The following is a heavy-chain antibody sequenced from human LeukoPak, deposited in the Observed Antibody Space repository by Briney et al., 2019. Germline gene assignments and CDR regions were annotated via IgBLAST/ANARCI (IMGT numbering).Heavy chain of an antibody. Sequence: GGSLRLSCAASGFTFSSYWVHWVRQAPGKGLVWVSRINTDGSSTIYADSVKGRFTISRDNAKNTLFLQMNSLRAEDTAVFYCVREQTSLSYYGMDVWGQGTTVTVSS. CDR2: INTDGSST. CDR1: GFTFSSYW. CDR3: VREQTSLSYYGMDV. D-gene: IGHD2-15*01. J-gene: IGHJ6*02. V-gene: IGHV3-74*01.